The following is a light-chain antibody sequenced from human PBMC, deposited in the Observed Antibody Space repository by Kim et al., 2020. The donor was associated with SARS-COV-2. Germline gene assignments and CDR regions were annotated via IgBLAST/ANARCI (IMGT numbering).Light chain of an antibody. CDR2: YDS. V-gene: IGLV3-21*04. CDR1: DNGNKS. J-gene: IGLJ7*01. Sequence: APRKTATITCGGNDNGNKSGHWYQHKPGQAPVLVIYYDSDRPSGIPERFSGSNSGNTATLTISRVEAEDEADYYCQVWDSSSDHAVFGGGTQLTVL. CDR3: QVWDSSSDHAV.